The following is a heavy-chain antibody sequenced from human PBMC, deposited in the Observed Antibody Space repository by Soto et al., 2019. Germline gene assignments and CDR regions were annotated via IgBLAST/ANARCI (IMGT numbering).Heavy chain of an antibody. Sequence: QLQLQESGPRLVKPSATLSLTCTVSGGSISSSSYYWGWIRQPPGKGLEWIGSIYYSGSTYYNPSLKSRVTISVDTSKNPFSLKLTSVTAADTAVYYSARILPVRYSSSNWFDPWGQGTLVTVSS. J-gene: IGHJ5*02. CDR2: IYYSGST. CDR3: ARILPVRYSSSNWFDP. V-gene: IGHV4-39*01. CDR1: GGSISSSSYY. D-gene: IGHD6-19*01.